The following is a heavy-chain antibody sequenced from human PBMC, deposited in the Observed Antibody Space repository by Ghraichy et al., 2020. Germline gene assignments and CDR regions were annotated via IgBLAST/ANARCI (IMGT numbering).Heavy chain of an antibody. D-gene: IGHD4-17*01. V-gene: IGHV4-4*02. Sequence: TLSLTCAVSGGSISGINWWSWVRQPPGKGLEWIGEVYHSGSTNYNPSLKSRVTISVDTSKNQFSLKLSFLTAADTAVYYCARGGGSTVPTWDYWGQGTLVTVSS. J-gene: IGHJ4*02. CDR3: ARGGGSTVPTWDY. CDR2: VYHSGST. CDR1: GGSISGINW.